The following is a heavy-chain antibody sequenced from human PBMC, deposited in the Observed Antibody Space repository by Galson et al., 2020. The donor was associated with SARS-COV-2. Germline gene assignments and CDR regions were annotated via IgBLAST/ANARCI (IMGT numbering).Heavy chain of an antibody. CDR3: ASGGRGYSYGYLDY. D-gene: IGHD5-18*01. CDR2: ISSSGSTI. J-gene: IGHJ4*02. V-gene: IGHV3-48*03. Sequence: PGGSLRLSCAASGFTFSSYEMNWVRQAPGKGLEWVSYISSSGSTIYYADSVKGRFTISRDNAKNSLYLQMNSLRAEDTAVYYCASGGRGYSYGYLDYWGQGTLVTVSS. CDR1: GFTFSSYE.